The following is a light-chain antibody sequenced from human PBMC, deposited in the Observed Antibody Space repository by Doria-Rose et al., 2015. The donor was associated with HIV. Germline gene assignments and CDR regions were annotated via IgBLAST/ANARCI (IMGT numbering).Light chain of an antibody. CDR3: MQALQTPYT. Sequence: VLTQPPLSLPVTPGQPASISCRSSQSLLHTIGYNYLDWYLQKPGQPPQLLIYLGSNRASGVPDRFSGSGSGTDFTLKISRVEAEDVGVYYCMQALQTPYTFGQGTKLEIK. V-gene: IGKV2-28*01. J-gene: IGKJ2*01. CDR2: LGS. CDR1: QSLLHTIGYNY.